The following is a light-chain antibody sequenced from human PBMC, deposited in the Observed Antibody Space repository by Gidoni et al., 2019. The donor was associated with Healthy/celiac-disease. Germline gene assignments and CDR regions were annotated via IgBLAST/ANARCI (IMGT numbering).Light chain of an antibody. V-gene: IGKV3-20*01. J-gene: IGKJ4*01. CDR2: GAS. CDR1: QSDSSSY. Sequence: EIVLTQSPGTLCLSPGDIATLSCRASQSDSSSYLAWYQQKPGQAPRLLICGASSRATGIPDRFSGSGSGTDFTLTISRLEPEDFAVYYCQQYGSSPPLTFGGGTKVEIK. CDR3: QQYGSSPPLT.